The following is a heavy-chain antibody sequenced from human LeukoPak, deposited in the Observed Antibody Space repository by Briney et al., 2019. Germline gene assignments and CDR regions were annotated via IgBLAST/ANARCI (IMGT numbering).Heavy chain of an antibody. D-gene: IGHD2-8*02. CDR2: ISGYNGNT. Sequence: ASVKVSCKASGYTFTTYGIGWVRQAPGQGLEWMGWISGYNGNTNYAQKFQGRVTMTTDTSTSTAYMELRSLRSDDTAVYYCARTSHESVLYWSDPWGQGTTVTVSS. CDR1: GYTFTTYG. J-gene: IGHJ6*02. V-gene: IGHV1-18*01. CDR3: ARTSHESVLYWSDP.